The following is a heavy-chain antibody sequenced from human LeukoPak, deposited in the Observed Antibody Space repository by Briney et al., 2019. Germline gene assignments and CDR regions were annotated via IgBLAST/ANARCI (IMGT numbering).Heavy chain of an antibody. J-gene: IGHJ4*02. V-gene: IGHV3-30*02. Sequence: GGSLRLSCAACGFTFSSYGMHWVRQAPGKGLDWVAFIRHDGSNKYYADSVKGRFTISRDNSKNTLYLQMNSLRAEDTAMYYCAKAVLTGYYAGFDYWGQGTLVTISS. CDR3: AKAVLTGYYAGFDY. D-gene: IGHD3-9*01. CDR1: GFTFSSYG. CDR2: IRHDGSNK.